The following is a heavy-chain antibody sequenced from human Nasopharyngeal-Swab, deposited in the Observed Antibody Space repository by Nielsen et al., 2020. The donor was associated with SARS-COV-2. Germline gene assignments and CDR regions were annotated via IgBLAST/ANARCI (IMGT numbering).Heavy chain of an antibody. Sequence: ASVKVSCKASGYTFTSYGISWVRQAPGQGLEWMGWISAYNGNTNYAQKLQGRVTMTTDTSTSTAYMDLRSLRSDDTAVYYCARYYFVVGVPAAASYNWFDPWGQGTLVTVSS. D-gene: IGHD2-2*01. V-gene: IGHV1-18*01. CDR2: ISAYNGNT. CDR3: ARYYFVVGVPAAASYNWFDP. J-gene: IGHJ5*02. CDR1: GYTFTSYG.